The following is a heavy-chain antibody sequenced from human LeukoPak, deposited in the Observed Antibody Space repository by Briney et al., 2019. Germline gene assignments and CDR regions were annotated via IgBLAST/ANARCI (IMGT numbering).Heavy chain of an antibody. V-gene: IGHV3-23*01. CDR3: ATHQKYQLLLDY. CDR1: GFAFGSYA. J-gene: IGHJ4*02. CDR2: ISGSGNA. Sequence: GGFLRLSCAASGFAFGSYAMSWVRQAPGRGLEWVSSISGSGNAYYADSVKGRFSISRDKSKNTLYLQMNSLRAEDTAVYYCATHQKYQLLLDYWGQGTLVTVSS. D-gene: IGHD2-2*01.